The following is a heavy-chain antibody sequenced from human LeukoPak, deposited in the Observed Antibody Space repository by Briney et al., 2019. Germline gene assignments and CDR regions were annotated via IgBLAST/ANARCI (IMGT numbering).Heavy chain of an antibody. J-gene: IGHJ4*02. CDR1: GYSISSGYY. D-gene: IGHD6-13*01. Sequence: SETLSLTCAVSGYSISSGYYWGWIRPPPGKGLEWIGSIYHSGSTYYNPSLKSRVTISVDTSENQFSLKLSSVTAADTAVYYCAREPTIAAAGTWGQGTLVTVSS. CDR3: AREPTIAAAGT. V-gene: IGHV4-38-2*02. CDR2: IYHSGST.